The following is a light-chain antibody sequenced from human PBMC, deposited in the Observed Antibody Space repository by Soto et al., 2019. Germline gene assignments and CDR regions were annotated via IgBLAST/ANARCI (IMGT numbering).Light chain of an antibody. Sequence: DIQLTQSPSTLSASVGDSVTITCRASQSVSSWLAWYQQKPGRAPRLLIYDASKLEAGVPSRFSGSRSGAEFTLTINSLQSEDFAVYYCQPYNNWPLTFGGGTKVEIK. V-gene: IGKV1-5*01. J-gene: IGKJ4*01. CDR2: DAS. CDR1: QSVSSW. CDR3: QPYNNWPLT.